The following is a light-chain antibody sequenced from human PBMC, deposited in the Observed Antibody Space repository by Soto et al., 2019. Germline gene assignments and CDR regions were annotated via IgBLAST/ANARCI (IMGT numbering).Light chain of an antibody. CDR2: GAS. J-gene: IGKJ4*01. CDR3: QQYGSSPLT. Sequence: EIVLTQSPGTLSLSPGERATLSCRASQSFRSSYLAWYQQKPGQAPRLLIYGASSRATGIPDRFSGSGSGTDVNLTISRLEPEDFAVYYCQQYGSSPLTFGGGTKVEIK. V-gene: IGKV3-20*01. CDR1: QSFRSSY.